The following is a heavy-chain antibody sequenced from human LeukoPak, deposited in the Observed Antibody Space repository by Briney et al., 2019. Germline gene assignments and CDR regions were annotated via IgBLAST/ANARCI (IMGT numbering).Heavy chain of an antibody. CDR2: TYYRSKWYN. D-gene: IGHD1-26*01. J-gene: IGHJ3*02. Sequence: SQTLSPTCAISGDSVSSNSAAWNWIRQSPSRGLEWLGRTYYRSKWYNDYAVSVKSRITINPDTSKNQFSLQLNSVTPEDTAVYYCARDNWEQPAGVSLAFDIWGQGTMVTVSS. V-gene: IGHV6-1*01. CDR3: ARDNWEQPAGVSLAFDI. CDR1: GDSVSSNSAA.